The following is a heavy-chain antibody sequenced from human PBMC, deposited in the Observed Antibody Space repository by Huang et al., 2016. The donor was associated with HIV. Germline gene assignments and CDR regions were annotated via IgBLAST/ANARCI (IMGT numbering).Heavy chain of an antibody. Sequence: QVQLQQWGAGLLRPSETLSLTCAVYGGSFSGYYGTWIRQPPGKGLEWIGEINHMESTNYNPSLKSPVNNSVDTSRNQFSLTLTSVTAADTAVYYCARGQGGYYYYYMDVWGKGTTVTVSS. J-gene: IGHJ6*03. CDR1: GGSFSGYY. V-gene: IGHV4-34*01. CDR2: INHMEST. CDR3: ARGQGGYYYYYMDV.